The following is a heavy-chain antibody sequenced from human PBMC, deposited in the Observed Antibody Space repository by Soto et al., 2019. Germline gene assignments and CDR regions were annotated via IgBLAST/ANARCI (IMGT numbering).Heavy chain of an antibody. CDR3: ARLPYSTALDY. CDR2: IYFSGST. V-gene: IGHV4-39*01. CDR1: GGSISSSSYY. D-gene: IGHD1-26*01. J-gene: IGHJ4*02. Sequence: QVKLQESGPGLVKPSETLSLTCTVSGGSISSSSYYWGWIRQPPGKGLEWIGTIYFSGSTYYNPSLKSRVTIDVDTSKHQFSLKLSSVTAAYTAVYYCARLPYSTALDYWGKGTLVTVSS.